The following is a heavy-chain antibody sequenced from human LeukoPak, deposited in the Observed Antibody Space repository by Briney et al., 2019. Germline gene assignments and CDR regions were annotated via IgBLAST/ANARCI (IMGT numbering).Heavy chain of an antibody. CDR2: INPNSGGT. V-gene: IGHV1-2*02. Sequence: ASVKVSCKASGYTLTGYYMHWVRQAPGQGLEWMGWINPNSGGTNYAQKFQGRVTMTRDTSISTAYMELSRLRSDDTAVYYCARVGAANPGLDYWGQGTLVTVSS. CDR3: ARVGAANPGLDY. J-gene: IGHJ4*02. D-gene: IGHD1-26*01. CDR1: GYTLTGYY.